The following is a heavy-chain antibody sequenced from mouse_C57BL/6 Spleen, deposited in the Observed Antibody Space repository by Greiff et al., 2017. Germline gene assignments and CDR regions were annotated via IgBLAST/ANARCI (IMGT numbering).Heavy chain of an antibody. CDR3: ARWGDYDPFDY. J-gene: IGHJ2*01. Sequence: VQLQQSGAELARPGASVKMSCKASGYTFTSYTMHWVKQRPGQGLEWIGYINPSSGYTKYNQKFKDKATLTADKSSSTAYMQLSSLTSEDSAVYYCARWGDYDPFDYWGQGTTLTVSS. CDR2: INPSSGYT. D-gene: IGHD2-4*01. CDR1: GYTFTSYT. V-gene: IGHV1-4*01.